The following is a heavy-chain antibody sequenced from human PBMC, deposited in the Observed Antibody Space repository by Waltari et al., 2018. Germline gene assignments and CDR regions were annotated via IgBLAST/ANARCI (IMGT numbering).Heavy chain of an antibody. CDR3: AKVYRVENPVFDS. CDR1: GFNFNIAW. V-gene: IGHV3-15*01. CDR2: IKSKAGGGKT. J-gene: IGHJ4*02. D-gene: IGHD1-1*01. Sequence: EVQLVESGGGLVKPGGSLRLSCAASGFNFNIAWMSWVRQAPKKGLEWAGRIKSKAGGGKTDYAAPVKGRVIISRDDSKNTVYLQMNNLQTEDTAVYYCAKVYRVENPVFDSWGQGILVTVSS.